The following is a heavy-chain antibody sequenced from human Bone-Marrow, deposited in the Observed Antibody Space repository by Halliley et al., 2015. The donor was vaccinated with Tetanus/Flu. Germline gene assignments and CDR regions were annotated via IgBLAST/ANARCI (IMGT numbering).Heavy chain of an antibody. CDR3: ATVRREHLRLGELSFGT. D-gene: IGHD3-16*02. CDR1: GGSINKYY. Sequence: TLSLTCTISGGSINKYYWSWIRQPPGKGLEWIGYIYYSGSTSYNPSLKSRVTISLDRSNNQVSLRLSSVTAADTAVYYCATVRREHLRLGELSFGTWGQGTRVTVSS. J-gene: IGHJ5*02. V-gene: IGHV4-59*01. CDR2: IYYSGST.